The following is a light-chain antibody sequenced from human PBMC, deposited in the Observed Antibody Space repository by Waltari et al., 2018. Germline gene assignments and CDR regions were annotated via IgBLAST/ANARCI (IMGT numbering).Light chain of an antibody. CDR1: SDDIASYNR. J-gene: IGLJ3*02. CDR2: EVT. Sequence: QSALTQPPSVSGSPGHSVTLSCTGPSDDIASYNRVSWYQQPPGTAPRPIIYEVTYRPPGVPYRFAGSKASNTASRTISGLQGQDEAVYYCSSITGSSTVVFGGGTKLTVL. CDR3: SSITGSSTVV. V-gene: IGLV2-18*02.